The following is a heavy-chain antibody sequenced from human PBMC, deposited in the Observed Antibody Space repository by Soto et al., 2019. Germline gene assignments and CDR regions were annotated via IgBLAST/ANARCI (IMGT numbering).Heavy chain of an antibody. V-gene: IGHV3-30*18. D-gene: IGHD6-13*01. CDR2: ISHDGSVT. J-gene: IGHJ5*02. Sequence: QVQMVESGGGVVQPGTSLRLSCATSGFTFSTSVMHWVRQAPGKGLEWVAMISHDGSVTYYTDSVQGRFTISRDTPKNTLYLQLNSLRDEVTSLYYCAKDWASSGWYNWFVPWGQGTRVTVS. CDR1: GFTFSTSV. CDR3: AKDWASSGWYNWFVP.